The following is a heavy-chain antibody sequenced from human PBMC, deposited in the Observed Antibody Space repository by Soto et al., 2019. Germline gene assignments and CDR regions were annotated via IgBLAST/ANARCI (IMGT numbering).Heavy chain of an antibody. D-gene: IGHD6-13*01. V-gene: IGHV3-23*01. CDR3: AKAGQQLVPNWFDP. Sequence: VQLLESGGGLVQPGGSLRLSCAASGFTFSFYAMSWVRQAPGKGLEWVSGISGSDDSTYYADSVKGRFTISRDNSKNTLYLQMNSLRADDTAVYYCAKAGQQLVPNWFDPWGQGTLVTVSS. CDR2: ISGSDDST. CDR1: GFTFSFYA. J-gene: IGHJ5*02.